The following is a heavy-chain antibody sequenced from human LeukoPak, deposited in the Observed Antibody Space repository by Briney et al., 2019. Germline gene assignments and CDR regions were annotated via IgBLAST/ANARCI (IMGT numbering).Heavy chain of an antibody. CDR3: ARVSGSYAV. CDR2: IYYSGST. V-gene: IGHV4-39*01. J-gene: IGHJ6*02. D-gene: IGHD1-26*01. Sequence: SETLSLTCTVSGGSISSSDYYWGWIRQPPGKGLEWIASIYYSGSTYYNPSLKSRVTISKDTSKNQFSLKLNSVTAADTAVYYCARVSGSYAVWGQGTTVTVSS. CDR1: GGSISSSDYY.